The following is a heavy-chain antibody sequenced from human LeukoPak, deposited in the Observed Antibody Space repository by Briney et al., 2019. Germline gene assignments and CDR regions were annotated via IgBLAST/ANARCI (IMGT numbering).Heavy chain of an antibody. CDR3: ARYRNCGSDCYDAFDI. CDR1: GDSISTHRYY. D-gene: IGHD2-21*02. CDR2: FYYSGST. Sequence: PSETLSLTCTVSGDSISTHRYYWGWIRQPPRKGLEWIGSFYYSGSTYYHPSLKSRVTISVDTSKNQFSLKLNSVTAADTAVYYCARYRNCGSDCYDAFDIWGQGTMVTVSS. V-gene: IGHV4-39*07. J-gene: IGHJ3*02.